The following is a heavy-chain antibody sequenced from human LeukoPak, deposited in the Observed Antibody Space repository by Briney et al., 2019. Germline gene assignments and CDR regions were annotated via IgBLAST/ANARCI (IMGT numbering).Heavy chain of an antibody. CDR2: MNPNSGNT. D-gene: IGHD3-3*01. CDR3: ARSPSSRITIFGVVIPPNWFDS. V-gene: IGHV1-8*03. Sequence: ASVKVSCKASGYTFTSYDINWVRQATGQGLEWMGWMNPNSGNTGYAQKFQGRVTITRNTSISTAYMELSSLRSEDTAVYYCARSPSSRITIFGVVIPPNWFDSWGQGTLVTVSS. J-gene: IGHJ5*01. CDR1: GYTFTSYD.